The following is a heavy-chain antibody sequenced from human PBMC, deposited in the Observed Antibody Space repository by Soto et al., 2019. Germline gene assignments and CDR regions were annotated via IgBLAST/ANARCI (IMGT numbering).Heavy chain of an antibody. D-gene: IGHD6-19*01. J-gene: IGHJ4*01. CDR1: GFTFSSYG. CDR2: ISNDGSNE. CDR3: AKEITVAGDFDY. Sequence: GGSLRLSCVASGFTFSSYGIHWVRQAPGKGLEWVAVISNDGSNEYYADSVKGRFTISRDNSKNTLYLQMDSLRPEDTAVYYCAKEITVAGDFDYWGHGTLVTSP. V-gene: IGHV3-30*18.